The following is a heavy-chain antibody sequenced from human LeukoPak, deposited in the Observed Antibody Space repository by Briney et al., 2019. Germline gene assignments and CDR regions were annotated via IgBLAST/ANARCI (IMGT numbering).Heavy chain of an antibody. V-gene: IGHV1-2*02. J-gene: IGHJ4*02. CDR3: VREGNELLSKNFDY. D-gene: IGHD2-21*02. CDR1: GCAFTGYY. Sequence: ASVKVSCKASGCAFTGYYMHWVRQAPGQGLEWMGWTNPNSGGTNYAQKFQGRVTMTTDTSISAAYMELSSLISDDTAMYYCVREGNELLSKNFDYWGQGTLVTLSS. CDR2: TNPNSGGT.